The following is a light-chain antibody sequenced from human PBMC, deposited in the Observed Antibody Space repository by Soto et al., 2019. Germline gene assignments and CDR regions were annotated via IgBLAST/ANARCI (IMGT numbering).Light chain of an antibody. V-gene: IGKV3-15*01. CDR1: PSVSSN. CDR3: QQRTDRPPWT. J-gene: IGKJ1*01. Sequence: ETDMTQSPATLSVSPGERATLSCWAGPSVSSNLAWYQQKPGKAPRLLIYGASTRATGIPARFSASGSGTQFALTISSLQSQDFAVCYCQQRTDRPPWTFGQGTKVDIK. CDR2: GAS.